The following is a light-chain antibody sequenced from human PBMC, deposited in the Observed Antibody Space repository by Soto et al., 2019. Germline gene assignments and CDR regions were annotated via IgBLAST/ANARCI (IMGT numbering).Light chain of an antibody. V-gene: IGLV2-8*01. J-gene: IGLJ2*01. CDR3: SSFAGNNNLV. CDR1: SSDVGGYNY. CDR2: EVS. Sequence: QSALTQPPSASGSPGQSVTISCTGTSSDVGGYNYVSWYQQHPGKAPKLMISEVSKRPSGVPDRFSGSKSGNTASLTVSGLQAEDEADYYFSSFAGNNNLVFGGGTKLTVL.